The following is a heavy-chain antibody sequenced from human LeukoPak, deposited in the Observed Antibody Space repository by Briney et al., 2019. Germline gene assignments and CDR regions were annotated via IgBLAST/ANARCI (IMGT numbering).Heavy chain of an antibody. CDR2: IYYSGST. CDR3: ARVWSSSWFDY. J-gene: IGHJ4*02. Sequence: SETLSLTCTVSGGSISSYYWSWIRQPPGKGLEWIGYIYYSGSTNYNPSLKSRVTTSVDTSKNQFSLKLSSVTAADTAVYYCARVWSSSWFDYWGQGTLVTVSS. CDR1: GGSISSYY. D-gene: IGHD6-13*01. V-gene: IGHV4-59*01.